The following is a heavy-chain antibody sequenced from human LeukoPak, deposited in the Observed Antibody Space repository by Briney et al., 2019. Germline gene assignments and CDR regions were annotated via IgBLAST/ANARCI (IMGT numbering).Heavy chain of an antibody. CDR2: ISSSSSYT. CDR3: ARGEEVLRYFDWLFVDYYGMDV. CDR1: GFTFSDYY. V-gene: IGHV3-11*06. J-gene: IGHJ6*04. Sequence: KPGGSLGLSCAASGFTFSDYYMSWIRQAPGKGLEWVSYISSSSSYTNYADSVKGRFTISRDNAKNSLYLQMNSLRAEDTAVYYCARGEEVLRYFDWLFVDYYGMDVWGKGTTVTVSS. D-gene: IGHD3-9*01.